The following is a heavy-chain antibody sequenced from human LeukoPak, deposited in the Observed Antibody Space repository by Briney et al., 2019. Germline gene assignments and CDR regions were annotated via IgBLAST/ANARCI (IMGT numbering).Heavy chain of an antibody. D-gene: IGHD3-3*01. V-gene: IGHV3-30-3*01. J-gene: IGHJ4*02. CDR3: AREWSGYYGAYYFDY. CDR1: GFTFSSYA. CDR2: ISNDGTNK. Sequence: GRSLRLSCAASGFTFSSYAMHWVRQAPGKGLGWGSGISNDGTNKYYADSVKGRFTISRDNSKNTLYLQMNSLRAEDTAVYYCAREWSGYYGAYYFDYWGQGTLVTVCS.